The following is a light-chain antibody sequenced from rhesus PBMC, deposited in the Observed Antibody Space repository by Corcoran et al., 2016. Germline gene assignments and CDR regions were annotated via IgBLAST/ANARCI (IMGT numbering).Light chain of an antibody. J-gene: IGKJ3*01. V-gene: IGKV1-22*01. CDR1: QGISSW. CDR2: KAS. CDR3: LQYSSSPFT. Sequence: DIQMTQSPSSLSASVGDKVTITCRASQGISSWLAWYQQKPGKAPKLLIYKASTLQSGVPSRFSGSGAGTDFTLTITSLQPEDFATYYCLQYSSSPFTFGPGTKLDIK.